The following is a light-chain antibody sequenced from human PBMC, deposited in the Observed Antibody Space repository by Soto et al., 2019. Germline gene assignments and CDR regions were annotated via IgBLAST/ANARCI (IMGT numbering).Light chain of an antibody. V-gene: IGLV2-14*01. CDR3: SSDTGNVV. CDR2: DVS. J-gene: IGLJ2*01. CDR1: SSDVGGYNY. Sequence: QSVLTQPASVSGSPGQSITISCTGTSSDVGGYNYVSWYQQHPGKAPKLMIYDVSARPSGVSNRFSGSKSGNTASLTISGLQAEDDAYYYCSSDTGNVVFGVGTKLTVL.